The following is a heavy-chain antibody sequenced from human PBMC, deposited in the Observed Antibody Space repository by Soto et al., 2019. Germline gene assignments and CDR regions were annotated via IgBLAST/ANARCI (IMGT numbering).Heavy chain of an antibody. J-gene: IGHJ4*02. D-gene: IGHD6-13*01. CDR3: ARVGSTLAAGTPDY. V-gene: IGHV3-23*01. CDR2: ITGSGGST. CDR1: GFTFGTYA. Sequence: EVQLLESGGGLVQPGGSLRLSCAASGFTFGTYAMNWVRQAPGKGLEWVSGITGSGGSTYYADSVKGRFTISRDNAKNSLYLQMNSLRAEDTAIYYCARVGSTLAAGTPDYWGQGTLVTVSS.